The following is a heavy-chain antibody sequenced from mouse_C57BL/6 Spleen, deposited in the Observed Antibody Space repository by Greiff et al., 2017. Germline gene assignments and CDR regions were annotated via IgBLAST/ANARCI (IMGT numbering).Heavy chain of an antibody. Sequence: EVKVEESGGGLVKPGGSLKLSCAASGFTFSDYGMHWVRQAPEKGLEWVAYISSGSSTIYYADTVKGRFTISRDNAKNTLFLQMTSLRSEDTAMYYCARSWDSFYFDYWGQGTTLTVSS. CDR3: ARSWDSFYFDY. CDR1: GFTFSDYG. D-gene: IGHD4-1*01. V-gene: IGHV5-17*01. CDR2: ISSGSSTI. J-gene: IGHJ2*01.